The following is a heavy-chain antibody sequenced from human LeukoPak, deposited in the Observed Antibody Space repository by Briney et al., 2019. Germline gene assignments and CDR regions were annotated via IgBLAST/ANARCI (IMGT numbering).Heavy chain of an antibody. V-gene: IGHV3-30*02. CDR1: GFIFSSYG. D-gene: IGHD6-13*01. CDR3: ARDPGIPPRHDAFDI. J-gene: IGHJ3*02. Sequence: PGGSLRLSCAASGFIFSSYGMHWVRQAPDKGLEWVAFIRYDGSRKYYADSVKGRFTISRDNSKNTLYLQMNSLRAEDTAVYYCARDPGIPPRHDAFDIWGQGTMVTVSS. CDR2: IRYDGSRK.